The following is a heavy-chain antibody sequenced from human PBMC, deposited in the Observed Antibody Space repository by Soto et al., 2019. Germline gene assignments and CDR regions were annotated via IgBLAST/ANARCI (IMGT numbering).Heavy chain of an antibody. CDR3: AHRGPKTGSAFDI. Sequence: FGLKRESQTQTLAETLDFGGCSLSTSGVGVGWIRQPPGKALEWLALIYWDDDKRYSPSLKSRLVITKDTSKNQVVLTMTNMDPVDTATYYCAHRGPKTGSAFDIWGQGTMVTVSS. V-gene: IGHV2-5*02. CDR2: IYWDDDK. CDR1: GCSLSTSGVG. J-gene: IGHJ3*02. D-gene: IGHD3-9*01.